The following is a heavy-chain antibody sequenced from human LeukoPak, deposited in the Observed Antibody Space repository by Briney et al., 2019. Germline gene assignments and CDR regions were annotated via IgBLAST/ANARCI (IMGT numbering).Heavy chain of an antibody. CDR3: ARGRRNVVVIATVLYYFDY. J-gene: IGHJ4*02. Sequence: ASVKVSCKASGYTSTSYDINWVRQATGQGLEWMGWMNPNSGNTGYAQKFQGRVTITRNTSISTAYMELSSLRSEDTAVYYCARGRRNVVVIATVLYYFDYWGQGTLVTVSS. CDR2: MNPNSGNT. CDR1: GYTSTSYD. V-gene: IGHV1-8*03. D-gene: IGHD2-21*01.